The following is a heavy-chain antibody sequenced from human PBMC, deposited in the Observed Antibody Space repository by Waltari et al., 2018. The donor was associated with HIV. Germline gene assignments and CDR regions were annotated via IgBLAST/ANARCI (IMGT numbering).Heavy chain of an antibody. D-gene: IGHD3-9*01. CDR1: GYTFTSYD. Sequence: QVQLVQSGAEVKKPGASVKVSCKASGYTFTSYDINWVRQATGQGLEWMGWMNPNSGNTGYAQKFQGRVTMTRNTSISTAYMELSSLRSEDTAVYYCARGAGYFDWFRREEDYFDYWGQGTLVTVSS. CDR2: MNPNSGNT. CDR3: ARGAGYFDWFRREEDYFDY. V-gene: IGHV1-8*01. J-gene: IGHJ4*02.